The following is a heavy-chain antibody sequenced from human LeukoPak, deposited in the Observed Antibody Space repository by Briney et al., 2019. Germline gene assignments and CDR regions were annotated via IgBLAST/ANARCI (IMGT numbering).Heavy chain of an antibody. CDR1: GGSISSYY. CDR3: ARADYYDSSGYPFDY. Sequence: SETLSLTCTVSGGSISSYYWSWIRQPPGKGLEWIGYIYYSGSTNYNPSLKSRVTISADTSKNQFSLKLSSVTAADTAVYYCARADYYDSSGYPFDYWGQGTLVTVSS. CDR2: IYYSGST. V-gene: IGHV4-59*01. J-gene: IGHJ4*02. D-gene: IGHD3-22*01.